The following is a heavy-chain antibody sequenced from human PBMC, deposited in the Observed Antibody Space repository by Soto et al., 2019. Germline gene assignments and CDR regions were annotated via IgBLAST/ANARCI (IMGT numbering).Heavy chain of an antibody. J-gene: IGHJ4*02. CDR3: AKDPSARPFPYYFDY. CDR2: ISGSGGST. D-gene: IGHD6-6*01. CDR1: GFTFSSYA. Sequence: EVQLLESGGGLVQPGGSLRLSCAATGFTFSSYAMSWVRQAPGKGLEWVSAISGSGGSTYYADSVKGRFTISRDNSKNTLYLQMNSLRAEDTAVYYCAKDPSARPFPYYFDYWGQGTLVTVSS. V-gene: IGHV3-23*01.